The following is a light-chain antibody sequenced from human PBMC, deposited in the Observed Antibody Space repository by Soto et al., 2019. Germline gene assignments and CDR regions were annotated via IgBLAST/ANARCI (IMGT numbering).Light chain of an antibody. J-gene: IGKJ2*01. Sequence: DIQLTQSPSSLSASVGDGVTITCRASHSIGSYLNWYLQQPGKAPKLLIYSASSLQSGVPSRFSGSGSGTDFTLTISSLQPEDFATYYCQQGFSTRAFGQGTKLEIK. CDR3: QQGFSTRA. CDR2: SAS. V-gene: IGKV1-39*01. CDR1: HSIGSY.